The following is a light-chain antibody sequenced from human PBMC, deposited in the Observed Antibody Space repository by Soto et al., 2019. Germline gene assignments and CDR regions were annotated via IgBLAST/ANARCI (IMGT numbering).Light chain of an antibody. CDR1: SSDVGYHNY. J-gene: IGLJ3*02. CDR3: SSYTTDTIWV. Sequence: QSALTQPASVSGSPGQSITISCTGSSSDVGYHNYVSWYQQRPGKAPKLMIYEVNNRPSGVSDRFSGSKSANTASLTISGLQSEDEATYYCSSYTTDTIWVFGGGTKLTVL. CDR2: EVN. V-gene: IGLV2-14*01.